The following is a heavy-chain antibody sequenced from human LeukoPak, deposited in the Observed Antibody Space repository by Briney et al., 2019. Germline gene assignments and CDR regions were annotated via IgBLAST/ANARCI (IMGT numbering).Heavy chain of an antibody. CDR2: ISAYNGNT. D-gene: IGHD5-24*01. CDR3: ARESRDNYFDY. Sequence: ASVKVSCKASGYTFTTYGITWMRQAPGQGPEWMGWISAYNGNTNSAQKLQGRVTMTTDTSTTTVYMELRSLTSDDTAVYYCARESRDNYFDYWGQGTLVTVSS. J-gene: IGHJ4*02. V-gene: IGHV1-18*01. CDR1: GYTFTTYG.